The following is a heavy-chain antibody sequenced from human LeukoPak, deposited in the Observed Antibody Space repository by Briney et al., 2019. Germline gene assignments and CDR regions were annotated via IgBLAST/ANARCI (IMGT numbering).Heavy chain of an antibody. D-gene: IGHD3-10*01. CDR3: AKELTPYYGSGSCDY. V-gene: IGHV3-33*06. Sequence: PGRSLRLSCAASGFTFSSYGMHWVRQAPGKGLERVAVIWYDGSNKYYADSVKGRFTISRDNSKNTLYLQMNSLRAEDTAVYYCAKELTPYYGSGSCDYWGQGTLVTVSS. CDR1: GFTFSSYG. CDR2: IWYDGSNK. J-gene: IGHJ4*02.